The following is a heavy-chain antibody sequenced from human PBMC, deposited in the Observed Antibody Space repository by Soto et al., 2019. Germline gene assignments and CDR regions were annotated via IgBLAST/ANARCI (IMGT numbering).Heavy chain of an antibody. D-gene: IGHD1-1*01. CDR2: IVVGSGNT. CDR1: GFTFTSSA. J-gene: IGHJ4*02. V-gene: IGHV1-58*01. CDR3: AAGGLEPYEEAVD. Sequence: QMQLVQSGPEVKKPGTSVKVSCKASGFTFTSSAVQWVRQARGQRLEWIGWIVVGSGNTNYAQKFQERVTITRDMSTSTAYMELSSLRSEDTAVYYCAAGGLEPYEEAVDWGQGTLVTVSS.